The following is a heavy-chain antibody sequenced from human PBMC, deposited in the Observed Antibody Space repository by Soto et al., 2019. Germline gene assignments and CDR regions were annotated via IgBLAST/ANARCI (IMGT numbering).Heavy chain of an antibody. Sequence: QVQLVESGGGVVQPGRSLRLSCAASGFTFSSYGMHWVRQAPGKGLEWVAVISYDGSNKYYADSVKGRFTISRDNSKNTLYLLMNSLRAEDTAVYYFAIVVKRRAVAGSRDSFGIWGQGTMVT. CDR2: ISYDGSNK. D-gene: IGHD2-15*01. CDR3: AIVVKRRAVAGSRDSFGI. J-gene: IGHJ3*02. CDR1: GFTFSSYG. V-gene: IGHV3-30*03.